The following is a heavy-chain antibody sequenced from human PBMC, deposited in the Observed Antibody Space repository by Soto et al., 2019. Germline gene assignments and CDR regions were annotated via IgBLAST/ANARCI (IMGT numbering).Heavy chain of an antibody. D-gene: IGHD3-10*01. CDR1: GGSFSGCY. J-gene: IGHJ4*02. V-gene: IGHV4-34*01. Sequence: QVQLQQWGAGLLKPSETLSLTCAVYGGSFSGCYWSWIRQPPGKGLEWIGEINHSGSTNYNPSRKSRVTISVDTSKNQFALKLSSVTAADTGVYYCARRDYYGSGSPDYWGPGNLVTVAS. CDR2: INHSGST. CDR3: ARRDYYGSGSPDY.